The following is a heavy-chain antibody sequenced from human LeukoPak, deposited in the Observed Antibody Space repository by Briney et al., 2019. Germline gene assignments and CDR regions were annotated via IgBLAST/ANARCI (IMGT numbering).Heavy chain of an antibody. V-gene: IGHV3-53*01. Sequence: PGGSRRLSCAASGFTVSSDYMSWVRQAAGKWLEWVSVINRGSSTYYAYSVKGRFTISRHNSKNTLYLQMNSLRAEDTAVYYCARDSLGTNHIAYWGQGNLVTVSS. J-gene: IGHJ4*02. CDR3: ARDSLGTNHIAY. CDR2: INRGSST. CDR1: GFTVSSDY. D-gene: IGHD2-8*01.